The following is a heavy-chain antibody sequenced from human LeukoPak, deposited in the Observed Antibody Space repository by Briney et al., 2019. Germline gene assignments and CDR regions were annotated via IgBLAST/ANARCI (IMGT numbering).Heavy chain of an antibody. CDR2: IYYSGST. J-gene: IGHJ5*02. CDR3: ARVPGPNWFDP. CDR1: GGSISSSSYY. V-gene: IGHV4-61*01. Sequence: SETLSLTCTVSGGSISSSSYYWSWIRQPPGKGLEWIGYIYYSGSTNYNPSLKSRVTISVDTSKNQFSLKLSSVTAADTAVYYCARVPGPNWFDPWGRGTLVTVSS.